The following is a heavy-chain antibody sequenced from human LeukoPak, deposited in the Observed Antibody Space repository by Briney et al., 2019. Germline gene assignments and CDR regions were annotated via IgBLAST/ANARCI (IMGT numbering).Heavy chain of an antibody. CDR2: IYPSDSDT. D-gene: IGHD4-23*01. CDR3: ARRGTTAVGFDI. J-gene: IGHJ3*02. Sequence: GESLKISCKGSGYRFASYWIGWVRQMPGKGLEWMGIIYPSDSDTRYSPSFQGQVTISADKSISTAYLQWSSLQASDTGMYYCARRGTTAVGFDIWGQGIMVTVSS. V-gene: IGHV5-51*01. CDR1: GYRFASYW.